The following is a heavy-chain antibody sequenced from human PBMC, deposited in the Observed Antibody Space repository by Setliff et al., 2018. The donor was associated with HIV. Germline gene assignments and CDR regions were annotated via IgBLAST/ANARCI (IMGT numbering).Heavy chain of an antibody. CDR2: IYYSGSSGST. V-gene: IGHV4-59*01. Sequence: KPSETLSLTCTVSGDSISSYYWSWIRQPPGKGLEWIGYIYYSGSSGSTNYNPSLKRRLAISLDTSKNQFSLKLSSVTAEDTAVYYCARDRVRITIFGANDASDIWGQGTMVTVSS. J-gene: IGHJ3*02. CDR1: GDSISSYY. CDR3: ARDRVRITIFGANDASDI. D-gene: IGHD3-3*01.